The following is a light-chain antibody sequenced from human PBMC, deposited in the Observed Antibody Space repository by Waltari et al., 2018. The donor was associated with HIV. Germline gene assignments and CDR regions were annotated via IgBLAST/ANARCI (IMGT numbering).Light chain of an antibody. CDR2: DDS. J-gene: IGLJ2*01. V-gene: IGLV3-21*02. Sequence: YVLTQPPSVSVAPGQTARITCGGDNIAGRKVHWYQRRPGQDRAVVGLDDSDRPSGIPERFSGSISGNTATLIISRVEDGDEADYDCQVWDESNEQVVFGGGTRLTGL. CDR3: QVWDESNEQVV. CDR1: NIAGRK.